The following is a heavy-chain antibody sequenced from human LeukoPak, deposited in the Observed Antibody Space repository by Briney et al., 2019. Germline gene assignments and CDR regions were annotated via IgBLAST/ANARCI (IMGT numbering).Heavy chain of an antibody. CDR1: GGSISNYY. Sequence: LETLSLTCTVSGGSISNYYWSWIRQHPGKGLEWIGYISYSGSTNYNPSLKSRVTISVDTSKNQFSLKLSSVTAADTAVFYCARHVSGDYAWLDVWGQGTTVTVSS. V-gene: IGHV4-59*08. CDR2: ISYSGST. CDR3: ARHVSGDYAWLDV. D-gene: IGHD4-17*01. J-gene: IGHJ6*02.